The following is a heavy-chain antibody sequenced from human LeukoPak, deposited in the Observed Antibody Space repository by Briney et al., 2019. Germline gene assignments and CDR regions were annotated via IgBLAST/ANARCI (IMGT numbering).Heavy chain of an antibody. CDR2: IIPIFGTA. D-gene: IGHD6-19*01. Sequence: SVKVSXKASGGTFSSYAISWVRQAPGQGLEWMGRIIPIFGTANYAQKFQGRVTITTDESTSTAYMELSSLRSEDTAVYYCARCSSGWYYFDYWGQGTLVTVSS. CDR3: ARCSSGWYYFDY. CDR1: GGTFSSYA. J-gene: IGHJ4*02. V-gene: IGHV1-69*05.